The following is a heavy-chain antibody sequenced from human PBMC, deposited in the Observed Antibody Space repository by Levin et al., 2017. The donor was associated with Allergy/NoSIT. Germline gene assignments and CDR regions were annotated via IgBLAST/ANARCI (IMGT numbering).Heavy chain of an antibody. D-gene: IGHD5-12*01. CDR3: ARGGVATILYYYYGMDV. Sequence: ESLKISCTVSGGSISSYYWSWIRQPPGKGLEWIGYIYYSGSTNYNPSLKSRVTISVDTSKNQFSLKLSSVTAADTAVYYCARGGVATILYYYYGMDVWGQGTTVTVSS. V-gene: IGHV4-59*01. J-gene: IGHJ6*02. CDR2: IYYSGST. CDR1: GGSISSYY.